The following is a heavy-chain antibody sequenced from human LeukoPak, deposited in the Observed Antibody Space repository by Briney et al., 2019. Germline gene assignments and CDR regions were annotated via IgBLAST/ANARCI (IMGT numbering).Heavy chain of an antibody. D-gene: IGHD3-10*01. J-gene: IGHJ4*02. V-gene: IGHV5-51*01. CDR3: ARLYGSGSYSFDY. Sequence: GESLKISWKGAGYSFTSYWIGWVRQMPGKGLEWMGIIYPGDSDTRSSPSFQGKVTISADKSIRTAYLQWSSLKASDTAMYYCARLYGSGSYSFDYWGQGTLVTVSS. CDR2: IYPGDSDT. CDR1: GYSFTSYW.